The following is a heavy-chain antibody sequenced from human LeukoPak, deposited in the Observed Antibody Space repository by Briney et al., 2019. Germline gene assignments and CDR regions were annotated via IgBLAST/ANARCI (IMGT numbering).Heavy chain of an antibody. J-gene: IGHJ6*04. D-gene: IGHD5-18*01. V-gene: IGHV4-39*07. Sequence: PSETLSLTCSVSGGSISSSNYYWGWIRQPPGKGLEWIGCIYYSGSTYYNPSLKSRVTISVDTSKNQFSLKLSSVTAADTAVYYCARDSGGTWIQPEGMMDVWGKGTTVTVSS. CDR1: GGSISSSNYY. CDR2: IYYSGST. CDR3: ARDSGGTWIQPEGMMDV.